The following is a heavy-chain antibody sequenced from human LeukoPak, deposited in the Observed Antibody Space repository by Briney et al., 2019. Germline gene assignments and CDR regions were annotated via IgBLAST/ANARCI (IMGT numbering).Heavy chain of an antibody. D-gene: IGHD2-2*01. J-gene: IGHJ6*02. CDR3: ARDEYIVVLPGANLLNYGMDV. Sequence: GASVNVSFKASRYTLPSYYMHWVRQAPGQGLEWMGIINPSGGSTTYAQTCQGRVTMTRDTSTSTVYMELRSLRSEDTAVYYCARDEYIVVLPGANLLNYGMDVWGQGTTVTVSS. CDR2: INPSGGST. V-gene: IGHV1-46*01. CDR1: RYTLPSYY.